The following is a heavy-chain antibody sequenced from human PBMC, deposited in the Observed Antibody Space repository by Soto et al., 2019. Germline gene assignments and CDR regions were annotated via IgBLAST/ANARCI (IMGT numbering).Heavy chain of an antibody. D-gene: IGHD3-16*01. Sequence: WGSLRLSCAASGFIFSDFYMSWIRQAPGKGLEYVSAISSNVGITYYADSVKGRFTISRDNSKNTLYLQMSSLRAEDTAVYYCVERGDRALGVGGQGTMVAGSS. J-gene: IGHJ3*01. CDR2: ISSNVGIT. CDR3: VERGDRALGV. V-gene: IGHV3-64D*06. CDR1: GFIFSDFY.